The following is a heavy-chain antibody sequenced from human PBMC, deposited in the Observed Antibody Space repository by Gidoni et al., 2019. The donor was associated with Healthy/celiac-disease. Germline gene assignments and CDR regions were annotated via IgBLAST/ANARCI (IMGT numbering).Heavy chain of an antibody. CDR3: AREGVVTFDY. CDR1: GFTFSSYG. V-gene: IGHV3-33*01. CDR2: IWYDGSNK. J-gene: IGHJ4*02. Sequence: QVQLVESGGGVVQPGRSLRLACAASGFTFSSYGMHWVRQAPGKGLEWVAVIWYDGSNKYYADSVKGRFTISRDNSKNTLYLQMNSLRAEDTAVYYCAREGVVTFDYWGQGTLVTVSS. D-gene: IGHD2-15*01.